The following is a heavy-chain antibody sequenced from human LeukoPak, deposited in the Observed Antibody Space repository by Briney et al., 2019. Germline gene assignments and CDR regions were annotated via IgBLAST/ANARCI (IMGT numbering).Heavy chain of an antibody. V-gene: IGHV1-69*05. D-gene: IGHD2-15*01. CDR1: GGTFSSYA. CDR3: ARGYCSGGTCYLVENWLDP. CDR2: IIPIFGTA. J-gene: IGHJ5*02. Sequence: ASVKVSCKASGGTFSSYAISWVRQAPGQGLEWMGRIIPIFGTANYAQKFQGRVTITTDESTSTAYMELSRLRSDDTAVYYCARGYCSGGTCYLVENWLDPWGQGTLVTVSS.